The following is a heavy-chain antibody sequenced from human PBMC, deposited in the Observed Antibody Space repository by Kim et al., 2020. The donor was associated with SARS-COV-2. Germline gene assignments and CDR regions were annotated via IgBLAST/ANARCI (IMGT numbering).Heavy chain of an antibody. J-gene: IGHJ4*02. V-gene: IGHV4-30-4*01. CDR2: IYYSGST. Sequence: SETLSLTCTVSGGSISSGDYYWSWIRQPPGKGLEWIGYIYYSGSTYYNPSLKSRVTISVDTSKNQFSLKLSSVTAADTAVYYCATLAGTTVTTGPDYWGQGTLVTVSS. D-gene: IGHD4-17*01. CDR1: GGSISSGDYY. CDR3: ATLAGTTVTTGPDY.